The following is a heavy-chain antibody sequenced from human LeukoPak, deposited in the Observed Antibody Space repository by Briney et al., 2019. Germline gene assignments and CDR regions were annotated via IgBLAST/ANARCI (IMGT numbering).Heavy chain of an antibody. CDR3: AREVANSRYDY. J-gene: IGHJ4*02. D-gene: IGHD6-13*01. CDR2: IYYSGST. V-gene: IGHV4-39*07. Sequence: SETLSLTCTVSGGSISSSSYYWGWIRQPPGKGLEWIGSIYYSGSTYYNPSLKSRVTISVDTSKNQFSLKLSSVTAADTAVYYCAREVANSRYDYWGQGTLVTVSS. CDR1: GGSISSSSYY.